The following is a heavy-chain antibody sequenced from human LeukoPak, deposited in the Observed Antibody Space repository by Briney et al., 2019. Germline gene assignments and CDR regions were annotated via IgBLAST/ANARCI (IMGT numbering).Heavy chain of an antibody. J-gene: IGHJ5*02. V-gene: IGHV4-59*01. CDR3: ARELVVVVPAAIRHNWFDP. D-gene: IGHD2-2*02. Sequence: SETLSLTCTVSGGSISSYYWSCIRQPPGKGLEWIGYIYYSGSTNYNPSLKSRVTISVDTSKNQFSLKLSSVTAADTAVYYCARELVVVVPAAIRHNWFDPWGQGTLVTVSS. CDR2: IYYSGST. CDR1: GGSISSYY.